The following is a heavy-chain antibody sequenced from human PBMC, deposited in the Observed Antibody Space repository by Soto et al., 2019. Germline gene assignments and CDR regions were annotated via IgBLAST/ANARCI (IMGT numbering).Heavy chain of an antibody. CDR1: GFTFYEYA. Sequence: GGSLRLSCAASGFTFYEYAMHWVRQVPGKGLEWVSGITWNSGTRGYADSVKGRFTISRDNAKNTLYLQMNSLRGEDTAIYYCAKARQAQSHYYYGMDVWGQGTPVTVSS. J-gene: IGHJ6*02. CDR3: AKARQAQSHYYYGMDV. CDR2: ITWNSGTR. V-gene: IGHV3-9*01. D-gene: IGHD6-19*01.